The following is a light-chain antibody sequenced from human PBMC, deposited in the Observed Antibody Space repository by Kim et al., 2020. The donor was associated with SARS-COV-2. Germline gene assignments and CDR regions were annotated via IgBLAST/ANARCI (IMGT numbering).Light chain of an antibody. CDR1: ESITSS. CDR2: DAS. V-gene: IGKV3-11*01. Sequence: EIVLTQSPATLSLSPGERATLSCRASESITSSLVWYQQKHGQAPRLLIYDASNRAVGIPARSSGSGSATVFTLTISSLEAEDFAIYYCQQRRNWPPFGRGTRLEIK. CDR3: QQRRNWPP. J-gene: IGKJ5*01.